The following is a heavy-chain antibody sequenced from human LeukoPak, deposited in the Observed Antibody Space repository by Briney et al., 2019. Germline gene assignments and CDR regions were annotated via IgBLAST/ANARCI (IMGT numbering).Heavy chain of an antibody. J-gene: IGHJ4*02. D-gene: IGHD2-2*01. CDR3: AKDTYRYCSSTSCYEDY. CDR2: IRYDGSRK. Sequence: GGSLRLSCAASGFTFSSYGMHWVRQAPGKGLEWVAFIRYDGSRKYYADSVKGRFTISRDNSKNTLYLQMNSLRAEDTAVYYCAKDTYRYCSSTSCYEDYWGQGTLVTVSS. V-gene: IGHV3-30*02. CDR1: GFTFSSYG.